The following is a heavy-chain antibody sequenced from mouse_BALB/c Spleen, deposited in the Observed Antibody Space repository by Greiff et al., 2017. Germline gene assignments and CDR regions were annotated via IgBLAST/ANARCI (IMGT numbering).Heavy chain of an antibody. V-gene: IGHV3-2*02. CDR1: GYSITSDYA. Sequence: EVKLVESGPGLVKPSQSLSLTCTVTGYSITSDYAWNWIRQFPGNKLEWMGYISYSGSTSYNPSLKSRISITRDTSKNQFFLQLNSVTTEDTATYYCARGGRYYGSSSHYWGQGTTLTVSS. CDR2: ISYSGST. D-gene: IGHD1-1*01. CDR3: ARGGRYYGSSSHY. J-gene: IGHJ2*01.